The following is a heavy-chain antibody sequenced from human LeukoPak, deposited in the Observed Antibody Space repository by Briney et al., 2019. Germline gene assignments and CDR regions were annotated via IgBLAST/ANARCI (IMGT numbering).Heavy chain of an antibody. CDR3: ARDGDYEDW. CDR2: VSNYKGHT. D-gene: IGHD4-17*01. Sequence: GASVKASCKASGYSFTSYGVSWVRQAPGQGLEWMGWVSNYKGHTKYAQKFQDRVSMTTDISTNTAYMELRSLRSDDTAVYYCARDGDYEDWWGQGTLVTVSS. V-gene: IGHV1-18*01. J-gene: IGHJ4*02. CDR1: GYSFTSYG.